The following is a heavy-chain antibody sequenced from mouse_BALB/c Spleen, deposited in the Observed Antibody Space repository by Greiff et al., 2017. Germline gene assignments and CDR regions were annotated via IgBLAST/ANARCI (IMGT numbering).Heavy chain of an antibody. Sequence: EVQLVESGGGLVQPGGSLRLSCATSGFTFTDYYMSWVRQPPGKALEWLGFIRNKANGYTTEYSASVKGRFTISRDNSQSILYLQMNTLRAEDSATYSCARDIYYGYDDGDYWGQGTTLTVSS. CDR3: ARDIYYGYDDGDY. V-gene: IGHV7-3*02. D-gene: IGHD2-2*01. J-gene: IGHJ2*01. CDR1: GFTFTDYY. CDR2: IRNKANGYTT.